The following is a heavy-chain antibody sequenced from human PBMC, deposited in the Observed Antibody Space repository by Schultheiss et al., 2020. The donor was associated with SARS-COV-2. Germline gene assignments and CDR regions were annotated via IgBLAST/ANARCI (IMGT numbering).Heavy chain of an antibody. D-gene: IGHD1-1*01. Sequence: GGSLRLSCAASGFTFSSYAMSWVRQAPGKGLEWVSYISSSGSTIYYADSVKGRFTISRDNAKNSLYLQMNSLRDEDTAVYYCARDLYNWNGLTDYWGQGTLVTVSS. CDR1: GFTFSSYA. J-gene: IGHJ4*02. CDR3: ARDLYNWNGLTDY. CDR2: ISSSGSTI. V-gene: IGHV3-48*02.